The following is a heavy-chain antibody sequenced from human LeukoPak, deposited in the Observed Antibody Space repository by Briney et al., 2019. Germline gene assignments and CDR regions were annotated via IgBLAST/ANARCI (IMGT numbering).Heavy chain of an antibody. J-gene: IGHJ5*02. CDR3: ARVSELRYFDWTARCWFDP. CDR1: GGSISSSNW. Sequence: SETLSLTCAVYGGSISSSNWGGCVRQPPGKGLEWIGEIYHSGSTNYNPSLKSRVTISVDKSKNQFSLKLNSVTAADTAVYYCARVSELRYFDWTARCWFDPWGQGTLVTVSS. D-gene: IGHD3-9*01. CDR2: IYHSGST. V-gene: IGHV4-4*02.